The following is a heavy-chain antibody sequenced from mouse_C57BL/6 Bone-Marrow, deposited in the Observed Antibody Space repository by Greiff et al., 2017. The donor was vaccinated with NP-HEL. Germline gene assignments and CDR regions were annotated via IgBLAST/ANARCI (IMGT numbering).Heavy chain of an antibody. CDR2: IDPSDSYT. Sequence: QVQLKQPGAELVKPGASVKLSCKASGYTFTSYWMQWVKQRPGQGLEWIGAIDPSDSYTNYHQKFKGKATLTVDTSSSTAYMQLSSLTSDDSAVYYCARSRLGRWYFDVWGTGTTVTVSS. CDR1: GYTFTSYW. CDR3: ARSRLGRWYFDV. D-gene: IGHD4-1*01. V-gene: IGHV1-50*01. J-gene: IGHJ1*03.